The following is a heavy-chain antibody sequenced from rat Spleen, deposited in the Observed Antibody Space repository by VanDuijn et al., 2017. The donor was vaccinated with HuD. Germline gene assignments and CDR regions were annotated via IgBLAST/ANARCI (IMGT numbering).Heavy chain of an antibody. Sequence: QVQLKESGPGLVQPSQTLSLTCTVSGFSLSNYGVIWVRQPPGKGLEWMGVIWGKGNTNYNSSLKSRLSNSRDTSKSQIYLKKNSLQTEDTATYFCARADVAGLSTDGIWGQGIMVTVSS. CDR2: IWGKGNT. V-gene: IGHV2-13*01. J-gene: IGHJ2*01. CDR3: ARADVAGLSTDGI. D-gene: IGHD1-2*01. CDR1: GFSLSNYG.